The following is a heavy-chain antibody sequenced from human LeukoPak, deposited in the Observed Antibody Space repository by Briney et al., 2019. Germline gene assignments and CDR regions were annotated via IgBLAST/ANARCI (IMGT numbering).Heavy chain of an antibody. D-gene: IGHD1-26*01. J-gene: IGHJ3*02. CDR3: ARVMGWELLKENDAFDI. Sequence: SETLSLTCTVSGGSITSYYWNWVRQPAGKGLEWIGRIYSSGSTNYNPSLKSRVTMSVDTSKNQLSLKLSSVTAADTAVYYCARVMGWELLKENDAFDIWGQGTMVTVSS. V-gene: IGHV4-4*07. CDR1: GGSITSYY. CDR2: IYSSGST.